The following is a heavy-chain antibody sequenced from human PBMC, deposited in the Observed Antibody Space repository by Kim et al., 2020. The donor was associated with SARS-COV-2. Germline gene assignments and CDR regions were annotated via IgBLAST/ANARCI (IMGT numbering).Heavy chain of an antibody. J-gene: IGHJ3*02. Sequence: SETLYLTCTVSGGSISSGDYYWSWIRQPPGKGLEWIGYIYYSGSTYYNPSLKSRVTISVDTSKNQFSLKLSSVTAADTAVYYCALQSPYDSSGSNAFDIWGQGTMVTVSS. V-gene: IGHV4-30-4*01. D-gene: IGHD3-22*01. CDR2: IYYSGST. CDR3: ALQSPYDSSGSNAFDI. CDR1: GGSISSGDYY.